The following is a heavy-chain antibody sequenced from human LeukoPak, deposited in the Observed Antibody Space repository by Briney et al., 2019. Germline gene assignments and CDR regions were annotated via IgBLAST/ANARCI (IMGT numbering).Heavy chain of an antibody. CDR1: GGSFSGYY. D-gene: IGHD3-22*01. CDR3: ARGRPRYYYDSSGYPYYYYYGMDV. J-gene: IGHJ6*02. Sequence: KASETLSPTCAVYGGSFSGYYWSWIRQPPGKGLEWIGEINHSGSTNYNPSLKSRVTISVDTSKNQFSLKLSSVTAADTAVYYCARGRPRYYYDSSGYPYYYYYGMDVWGQGTTVTVSS. V-gene: IGHV4-34*01. CDR2: INHSGST.